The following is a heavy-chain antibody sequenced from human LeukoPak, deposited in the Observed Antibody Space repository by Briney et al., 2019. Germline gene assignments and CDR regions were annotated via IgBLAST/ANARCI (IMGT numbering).Heavy chain of an antibody. J-gene: IGHJ3*02. CDR2: IYYSGST. CDR3: GGDKVVHNAFDI. CDR1: GGSISSYY. Sequence: SETLSLTCNVSGGSISSYYWSWIRQPPGQGLEWIGYIYYSGSTNYYPPLKNGVIISVDTSTNQFSLKLSAGTASDTAVLYCGGDKVVHNAFDIWGQGTMAIVSS. V-gene: IGHV4-59*01.